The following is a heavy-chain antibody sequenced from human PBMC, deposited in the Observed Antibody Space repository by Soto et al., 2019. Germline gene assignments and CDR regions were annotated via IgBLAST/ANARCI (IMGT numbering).Heavy chain of an antibody. Sequence: QITVKESGPTVVKPTHTLTLTCTFSGFSLSTSGVAVGWIRQPPGKALEWLALIYWDDDKHYSPSMKSRLTIPRDPSKIQVVLTMTNMDPVDTATYFCAHKESSSSGYYLPAGVDFWGQGTLVTVSS. D-gene: IGHD3-22*01. J-gene: IGHJ4*02. CDR3: AHKESSSSGYYLPAGVDF. CDR2: IYWDDDK. CDR1: GFSLSTSGVA. V-gene: IGHV2-5*02.